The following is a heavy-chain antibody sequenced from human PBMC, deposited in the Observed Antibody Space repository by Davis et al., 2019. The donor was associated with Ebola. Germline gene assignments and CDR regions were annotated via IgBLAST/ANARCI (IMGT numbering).Heavy chain of an antibody. D-gene: IGHD6-6*01. CDR3: ARDQGAIAARPSAFDM. CDR2: ISTSSIPI. J-gene: IGHJ3*02. Sequence: PGGSLRLSCAASAFSFSSYSMNWXXXXXXXXLEWVSYISTSSIPIYYADSVKGRFTISRDNAKNSLYLQMNSLRDEDTAVYYCARDQGAIAARPSAFDMWGQGTMVTVSS. V-gene: IGHV3-48*02. CDR1: AFSFSSYS.